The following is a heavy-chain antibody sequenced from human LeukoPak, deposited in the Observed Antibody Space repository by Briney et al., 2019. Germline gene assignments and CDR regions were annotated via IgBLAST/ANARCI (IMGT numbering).Heavy chain of an antibody. Sequence: GGSLRLSCAASGFTFRSYSMNWVRQAPGKGLEWVSSISSSSSYIYYADSVKGRFTISRDNAKNSLYLQMNSLRAEDTAVYYCARDGVLRFLEWLPQGYYYGMDVWGQGTTVTVSS. CDR3: ARDGVLRFLEWLPQGYYYGMDV. J-gene: IGHJ6*02. V-gene: IGHV3-21*01. D-gene: IGHD3-3*01. CDR1: GFTFRSYS. CDR2: ISSSSSYI.